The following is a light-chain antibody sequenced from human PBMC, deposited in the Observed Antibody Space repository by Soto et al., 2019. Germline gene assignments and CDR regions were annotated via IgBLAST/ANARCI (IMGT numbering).Light chain of an antibody. CDR3: CSYAGSDAVV. CDR1: SSDVGNYNL. Sequence: QPVLTQPASVSGSPGQSITISCTGTSSDVGNYNLVSWYQQHPGRAPKLMIYEVNKRPSGFPNRFSGSRSGNTASLTISGLQAEDEADYYCCSYAGSDAVVFGAGTKLTVL. V-gene: IGLV2-23*02. J-gene: IGLJ2*01. CDR2: EVN.